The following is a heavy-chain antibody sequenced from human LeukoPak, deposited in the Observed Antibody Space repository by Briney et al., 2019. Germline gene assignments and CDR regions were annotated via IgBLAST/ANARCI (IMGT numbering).Heavy chain of an antibody. CDR2: INPSGGST. V-gene: IGHV1-46*01. Sequence: ASVKVSCKASGYTFTSYYMHWVRQAPGQGLEWMGIINPSGGSTSYAQKFQGRVTMTRDTFTSTVYMELSSLRSEDTAVYYCARPASTIDSSGYYWNWFDPWGQGTLVTVSS. CDR1: GYTFTSYY. D-gene: IGHD3-22*01. J-gene: IGHJ5*02. CDR3: ARPASTIDSSGYYWNWFDP.